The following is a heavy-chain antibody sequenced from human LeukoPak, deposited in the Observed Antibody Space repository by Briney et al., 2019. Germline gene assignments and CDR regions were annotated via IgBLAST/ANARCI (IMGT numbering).Heavy chain of an antibody. J-gene: IGHJ4*02. Sequence: NPSETLSLTCAVSGGSISSSNWWSWVRQPPGKGLEWIGEIYHSGSTNYNPSLKSRVTISVDRSKNQFSLKLSSVTAADTAVYYCARNSPITIFGVATIQDYWGQGTLVTVSS. CDR1: GGSISSSNW. D-gene: IGHD3-3*01. CDR3: ARNSPITIFGVATIQDY. V-gene: IGHV4-4*02. CDR2: IYHSGST.